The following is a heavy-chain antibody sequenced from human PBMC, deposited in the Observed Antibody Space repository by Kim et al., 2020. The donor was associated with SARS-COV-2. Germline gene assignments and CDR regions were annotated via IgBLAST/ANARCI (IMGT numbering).Heavy chain of an antibody. D-gene: IGHD1-1*01. V-gene: IGHV3-73*01. CDR1: GFTFSGSA. J-gene: IGHJ6*02. CDR3: TRGLDPYYYYYYGIDV. CDR2: IRSKANSYAT. Sequence: GGSLRLSCAASGFTFSGSAMHWVRQASGKGLEWVGRIRSKANSYATAYAASVKGRFTISRDDSKNTAYLQMNSLKTEDTAVYYCTRGLDPYYYYYYGIDVWGQGTTVTVSS.